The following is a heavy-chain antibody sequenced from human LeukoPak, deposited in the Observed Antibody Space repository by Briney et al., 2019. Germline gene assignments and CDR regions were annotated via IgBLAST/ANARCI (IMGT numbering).Heavy chain of an antibody. V-gene: IGHV3-7*05. Sequence: PGGSLRLSCVASGFTLSNYWMSWVRQAPGKGLELAANIKQDGSGKYFVDSVKGRFTISRDNVKNSLYLQMNSLRAEDTAVYYCVRGSSGTAVRGVSWAWFDPWGQGTLVTVSS. J-gene: IGHJ5*02. CDR2: IKQDGSGK. CDR1: GFTLSNYW. CDR3: VRGSSGTAVRGVSWAWFDP. D-gene: IGHD3-10*01.